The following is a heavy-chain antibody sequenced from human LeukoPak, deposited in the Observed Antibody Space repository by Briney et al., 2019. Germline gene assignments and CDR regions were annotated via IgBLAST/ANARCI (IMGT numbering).Heavy chain of an antibody. CDR1: GFTFSSYA. Sequence: PGGSLRLSCAASGFTFSSYAMSWVRQAPGKGLEWVSAISGSGGSTYYADSVKGRFTISRDNAKNSLYLQMNSLRAEDTAVYYCARDFALGYCSSTSCPTIDAFDIWGQGTMVTVSS. J-gene: IGHJ3*02. CDR3: ARDFALGYCSSTSCPTIDAFDI. D-gene: IGHD2-2*01. V-gene: IGHV3-23*01. CDR2: ISGSGGST.